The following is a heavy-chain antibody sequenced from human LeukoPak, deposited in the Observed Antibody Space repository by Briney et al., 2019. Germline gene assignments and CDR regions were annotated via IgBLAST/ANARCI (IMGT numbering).Heavy chain of an antibody. J-gene: IGHJ6*02. D-gene: IGHD5-24*01. CDR1: GFTFSSYS. V-gene: IGHV3-48*04. CDR3: ARRGWLQLDYYYGMDV. Sequence: GGSLRLSCAASGFTFSSYSMNWVRQAPGKGLEWVSYISSSSSTIYYADSVKGRFTISRDNAKNSLYLQMNSLRAEDTAVYYCARRGWLQLDYYYGMDVWGQGTTVTVSS. CDR2: ISSSSSTI.